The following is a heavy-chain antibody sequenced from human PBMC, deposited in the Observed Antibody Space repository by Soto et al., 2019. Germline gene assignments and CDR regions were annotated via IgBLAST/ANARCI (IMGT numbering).Heavy chain of an antibody. J-gene: IGHJ4*02. V-gene: IGHV1-18*01. Sequence: QVQLVQSGAEVKKPGASVKVSCKASGYTFSNFGISWVRQAPGQGLEWLGWISTDNGNTKFAQKFQGRVTMTADTAATTAYMELRSLRSDDTAVYFCTRDAKYYDILTGYFVNDYWGQGTLVIVSS. D-gene: IGHD3-9*01. CDR3: TRDAKYYDILTGYFVNDY. CDR2: ISTDNGNT. CDR1: GYTFSNFG.